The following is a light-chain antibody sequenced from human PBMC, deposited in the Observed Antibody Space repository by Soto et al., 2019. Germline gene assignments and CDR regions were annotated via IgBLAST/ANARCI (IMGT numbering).Light chain of an antibody. CDR3: QQRSYWLS. CDR2: EAS. Sequence: EIVLTQSPATLSASPGERGTLSCRASQSVSNYLAWYQQKPGQAPRLLIYEASNRASGIPARFSGSGSGTDFTLTISSLEPEDFAVYYCQQRSYWLSFGGGTKVEIK. J-gene: IGKJ4*01. V-gene: IGKV3-11*01. CDR1: QSVSNY.